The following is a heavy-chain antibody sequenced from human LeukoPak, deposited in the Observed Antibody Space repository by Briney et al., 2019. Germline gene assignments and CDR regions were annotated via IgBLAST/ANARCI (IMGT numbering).Heavy chain of an antibody. J-gene: IGHJ1*01. CDR1: GGSISSYY. CDR2: IYYSGST. D-gene: IGHD6-6*01. Sequence: PSETLSLTCTVSGGSISSYYWSWIRQPPGKGLEWIGYIYYSGSTNYNPSLKSRVTISVDTSKNQFSLKLSSVTAADTAVYYCARGNRGIAARPAEYFQHWGQGTLVTVSS. V-gene: IGHV4-59*01. CDR3: ARGNRGIAARPAEYFQH.